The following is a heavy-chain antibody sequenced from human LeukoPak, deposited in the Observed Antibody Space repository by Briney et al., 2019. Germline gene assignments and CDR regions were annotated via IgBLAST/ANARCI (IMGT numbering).Heavy chain of an antibody. D-gene: IGHD2-8*01. CDR1: GYTFTSYD. V-gene: IGHV1-8*01. Sequence: GASVKVSCKASGYTFTSYDINWVRQATEQGLEWMGWMNPNSGNTGYAQKFQGRVTMTRNTSISTAYMELSSLRSEDTAVYYCARGYCTNGVCSLPNYMDVWGKGTTVTVSS. CDR2: MNPNSGNT. CDR3: ARGYCTNGVCSLPNYMDV. J-gene: IGHJ6*03.